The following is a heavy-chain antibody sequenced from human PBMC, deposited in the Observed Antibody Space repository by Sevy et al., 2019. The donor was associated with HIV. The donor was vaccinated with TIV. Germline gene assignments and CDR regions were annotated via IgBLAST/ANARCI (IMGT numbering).Heavy chain of an antibody. D-gene: IGHD3-10*01. CDR2: ITSSSNYI. J-gene: IGHJ3*02. V-gene: IGHV3-21*01. Sequence: GGSLRLSCAASGFTFSTYTMNWVRQAPGKGLEWVSSITSSSNYIYYADSVKGRFPISGENAKDSVYLQMNSLRAEDKAVYYCARPYGSGSWEAFDIWGQGTMVTVSS. CDR3: ARPYGSGSWEAFDI. CDR1: GFTFSTYT.